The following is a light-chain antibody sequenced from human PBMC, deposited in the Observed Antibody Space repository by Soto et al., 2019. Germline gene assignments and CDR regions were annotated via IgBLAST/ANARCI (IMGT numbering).Light chain of an antibody. J-gene: IGKJ1*01. Sequence: DIQMTQSPSSLSASVGDRITITCRASQSISLYLNWYEHKPGKAPMLLIYAASSLQSGVPSRFSGSGSGTDFTLTISSLQPEDFATYYCQQSYSTPRTFGQGTKVDIK. CDR3: QQSYSTPRT. V-gene: IGKV1-39*01. CDR1: QSISLY. CDR2: AAS.